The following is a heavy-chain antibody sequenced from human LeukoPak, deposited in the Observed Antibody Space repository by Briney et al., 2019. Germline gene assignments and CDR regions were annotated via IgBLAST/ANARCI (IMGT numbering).Heavy chain of an antibody. CDR1: GASISGYY. J-gene: IGHJ4*02. V-gene: IGHV4-59*08. Sequence: SETLSLTCTVSGASISGYYCSWVRQAPGQGWEWIVYIYYSGTTTYNPSLKSRVTMSVDTSKNQFSLRLSSVTAADTAVYYCARHAPAHFDFLWGQGTLVTVSS. CDR3: ARHAPAHFDFL. CDR2: IYYSGTT. D-gene: IGHD3-9*01.